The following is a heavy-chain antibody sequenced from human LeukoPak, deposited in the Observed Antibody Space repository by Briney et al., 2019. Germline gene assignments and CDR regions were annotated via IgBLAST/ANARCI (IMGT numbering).Heavy chain of an antibody. Sequence: VGSLRLSCAASGFTFSRYGMHWVRQAPGKGLEWVAFIRYDGSNKYYADSVKGRFTISRDNSKNTLYLQMNSLRVEDTAVYYCAKDLSSVSAHTYYYYYMDVWGKGTTVTVSS. J-gene: IGHJ6*03. D-gene: IGHD3-16*02. CDR3: AKDLSSVSAHTYYYYYMDV. CDR2: IRYDGSNK. CDR1: GFTFSRYG. V-gene: IGHV3-30*02.